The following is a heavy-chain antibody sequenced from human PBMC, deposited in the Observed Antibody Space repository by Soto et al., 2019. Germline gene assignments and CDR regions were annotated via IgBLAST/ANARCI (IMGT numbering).Heavy chain of an antibody. Sequence: PGGSLRLSCAASGFTFSSYSMNWVRQAPGKGLEWVSSISYSSSYIYYADSVKGRFTISRDNAKNSLYLQMNSLRVEDTAVYYCARDPAGDMDQYDYWGQGTLVTVSS. CDR1: GFTFSSYS. CDR2: ISYSSSYI. J-gene: IGHJ4*02. CDR3: ARDPAGDMDQYDY. V-gene: IGHV3-21*01. D-gene: IGHD2-15*01.